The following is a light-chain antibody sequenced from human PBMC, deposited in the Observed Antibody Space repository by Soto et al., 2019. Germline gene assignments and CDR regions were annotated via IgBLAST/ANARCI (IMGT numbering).Light chain of an antibody. CDR1: QSVDSSF. Sequence: PGERATLSCRASQSVDSSFFAWYQKKPGQAPRLLIYGASKRATGIPDRFSGSGSGTDFTLTISRLEPEDVAVYYCQQYVSSVTFGQGTKVEIK. CDR2: GAS. V-gene: IGKV3-20*01. J-gene: IGKJ1*01. CDR3: QQYVSSVT.